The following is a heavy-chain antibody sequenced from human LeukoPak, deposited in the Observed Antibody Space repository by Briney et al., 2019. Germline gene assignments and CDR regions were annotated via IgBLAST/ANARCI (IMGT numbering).Heavy chain of an antibody. V-gene: IGHV5-51*01. Sequence: GESLKISCKGSGYSFANYWIGWVRQMPGKGLEWMGIIYPGDSEIRYSPSFQGQVTFSADKSISTAYLQWSSLRAPDTAMYYCARLPPQLGKPYGLDVWGQGTMVTVSS. CDR3: ARLPPQLGKPYGLDV. CDR1: GYSFANYW. D-gene: IGHD6-13*01. J-gene: IGHJ6*02. CDR2: IYPGDSEI.